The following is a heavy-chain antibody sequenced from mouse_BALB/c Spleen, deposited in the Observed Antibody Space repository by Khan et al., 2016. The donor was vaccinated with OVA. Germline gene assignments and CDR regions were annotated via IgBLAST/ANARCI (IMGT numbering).Heavy chain of an antibody. CDR1: GFTFSNFG. Sequence: EVELVESGGGLVQPGGSRKLSCAASGFTFSNFGMHWVRQAPKKGLEWVAYMSSGSSTIYYVDTVKGRFTISRDNPKNILFLQMTSLRSEDPAMXYCARSGGNFHWYFDVWGAGTSVTVSS. V-gene: IGHV5-17*02. J-gene: IGHJ1*01. CDR2: MSSGSSTI. CDR3: ARSGGNFHWYFDV. D-gene: IGHD3-1*01.